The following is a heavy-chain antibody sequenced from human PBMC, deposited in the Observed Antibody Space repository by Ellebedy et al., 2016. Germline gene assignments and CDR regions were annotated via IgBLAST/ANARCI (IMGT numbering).Heavy chain of an antibody. D-gene: IGHD3-9*01. CDR1: GDSISSYA. CDR2: ISYSGKKK. Sequence: GESLKISXAASGDSISSYAMHWVRQAPGKGLEWMALISYSGKKKYYADSVKGRFTISRDNSRNTLYLQMNSLRPEDSAVYYCARDFSPYDDIFYFYFDFWGQGTLVTVSS. CDR3: ARDFSPYDDIFYFYFDF. V-gene: IGHV3-30*03. J-gene: IGHJ4*02.